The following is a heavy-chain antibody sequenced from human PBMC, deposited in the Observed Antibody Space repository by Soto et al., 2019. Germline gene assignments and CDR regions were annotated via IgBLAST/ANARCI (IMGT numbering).Heavy chain of an antibody. CDR3: TRGPYRNTYNWFDS. V-gene: IGHV3-48*03. D-gene: IGHD5-12*01. J-gene: IGHJ5*02. CDR2: ISGSGLTI. Sequence: GGSLRLSCAASGFIFSDYEINWVRQAPGKGLEWVSYISGSGLTIYYADSVKGRFTISRDNAKNSLYLQMNSLGVEDTAVYYCTRGPYRNTYNWFDSWGQGTLVTVSS. CDR1: GFIFSDYE.